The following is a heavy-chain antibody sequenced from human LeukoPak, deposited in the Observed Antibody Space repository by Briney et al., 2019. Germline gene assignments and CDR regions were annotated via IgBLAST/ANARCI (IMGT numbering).Heavy chain of an antibody. D-gene: IGHD2-21*01. CDR3: ARRVGVALDY. V-gene: IGHV4-38-2*02. J-gene: IGHJ4*02. CDR2: IYHSGST. Sequence: SETLSLTCTVSGYSISSGYYWGWIRQPPGKGLEWIGSIYHSGSTYYNPSLKSRVTISVDTSKNQFSLKLSSVTAADTAVYYCARRVGVALDYWAREPWSPSPQ. CDR1: GYSISSGYY.